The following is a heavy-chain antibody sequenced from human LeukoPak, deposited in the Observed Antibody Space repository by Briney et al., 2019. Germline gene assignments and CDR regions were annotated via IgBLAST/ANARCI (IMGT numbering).Heavy chain of an antibody. CDR2: IYSDGNT. D-gene: IGHD6-19*01. CDR1: GFTVSSIY. Sequence: GGSLRLSCAVSGFTVSSIYTSWVRQAPGKGLEWVSFIYSDGNTYYGDSVKGRFTLSRDSSRNTLYLQMNSLTVDDTAVYYCAGDTHSSSWYDHWGQGTLVTVSS. V-gene: IGHV3-53*01. J-gene: IGHJ5*02. CDR3: AGDTHSSSWYDH.